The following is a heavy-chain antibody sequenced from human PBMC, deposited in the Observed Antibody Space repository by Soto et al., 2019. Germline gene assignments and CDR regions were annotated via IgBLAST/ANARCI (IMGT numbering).Heavy chain of an antibody. CDR2: ICYSGST. V-gene: IGHV4-59*01. CDR1: GGSIRRDY. J-gene: IGHJ4*02. Sequence: SETLSLTCTVSGGSIRRDYWSWIRQPPGKGLEWIGYICYSGSTNYNPSLKSRVTISVDTSKTQFSLKLSSVTAAATAVYYCACRRDRFDYLGQGTLVTVSS. CDR3: ACRRDRFDY.